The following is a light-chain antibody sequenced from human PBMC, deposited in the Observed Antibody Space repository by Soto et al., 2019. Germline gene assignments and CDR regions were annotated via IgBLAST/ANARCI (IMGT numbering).Light chain of an antibody. CDR2: EVN. V-gene: IGLV2-14*01. Sequence: QSALTQPASVSGSPGQSITISCTGTSSDVGGYNYVSWYQLHPGKAPKLIIYEVNNRPSGLSNRFSGSKSGNTASLTISGLQADDEGDYYSSPYTRDTSPYVFATGTKLTVL. CDR1: SSDVGGYNY. J-gene: IGLJ1*01. CDR3: SPYTRDTSPYV.